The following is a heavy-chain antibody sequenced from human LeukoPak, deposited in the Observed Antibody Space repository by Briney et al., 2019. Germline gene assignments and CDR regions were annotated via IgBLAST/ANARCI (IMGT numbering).Heavy chain of an antibody. Sequence: GGSLRLSCVDSGTTFSSDWMHWVRQASGKGPVWISRISSDGRSTTYADSVKGRFTISRDNAKNTLFLQMNSLRVEDTAVYYCASHYGMDVWGQGTTVTVSS. CDR3: ASHYGMDV. CDR1: GTTFSSDW. J-gene: IGHJ6*02. V-gene: IGHV3-74*01. CDR2: ISSDGRST.